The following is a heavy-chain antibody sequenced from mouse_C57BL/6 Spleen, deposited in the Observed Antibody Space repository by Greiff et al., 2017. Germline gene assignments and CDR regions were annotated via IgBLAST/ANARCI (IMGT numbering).Heavy chain of an antibody. CDR1: GYTFTDYY. Sequence: EVQLQQSGPELVKPGASVKISCKASGYTFTDYYMNWVKQSHGKSLEWIGDINPNNGGTSYNQKFKGKATLTVDKSSSTAYMELRSLTSEDSAVYYCANYYYGSSYGFAYWGQGTLVTVSA. J-gene: IGHJ3*01. D-gene: IGHD1-1*01. CDR2: INPNNGGT. V-gene: IGHV1-26*01. CDR3: ANYYYGSSYGFAY.